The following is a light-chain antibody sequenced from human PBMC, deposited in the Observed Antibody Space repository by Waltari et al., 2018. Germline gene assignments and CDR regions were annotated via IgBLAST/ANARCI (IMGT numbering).Light chain of an antibody. CDR3: QQPISFPLI. V-gene: IGKV1-12*01. CDR1: QFINTW. J-gene: IGKJ4*01. Sequence: DIQLTQSPSSVSASVGDRVTITCRASQFINTWLAWYQQKPGTAPRLLIYDASILQSGVPSRFSGSGSGTVFTLTISSLQPEDFATYYCQQPISFPLIFGGGIKVEIK. CDR2: DAS.